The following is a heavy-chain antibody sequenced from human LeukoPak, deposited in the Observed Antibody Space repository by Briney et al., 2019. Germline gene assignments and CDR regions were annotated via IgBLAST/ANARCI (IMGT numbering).Heavy chain of an antibody. D-gene: IGHD1-26*01. J-gene: IGHJ4*02. CDR3: ARVVGAHEVFED. Sequence: PGGSLRLSCAVSGFSFSNSWMSWVRQAPGKGLEWVANINQDGTLTYYVDSMRGRFTISRDNAKSSLYLQMNSVRAEDTALYFCARVVGAHEVFEDWGQGTPVTVSS. V-gene: IGHV3-7*01. CDR1: GFSFSNSW. CDR2: INQDGTLT.